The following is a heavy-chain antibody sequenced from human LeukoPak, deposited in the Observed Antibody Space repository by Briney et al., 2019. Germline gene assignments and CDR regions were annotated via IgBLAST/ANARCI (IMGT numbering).Heavy chain of an antibody. D-gene: IGHD3-10*01. V-gene: IGHV4-61*02. CDR2: IYTSGGT. Sequence: SQTLSLTCSVSGGSICSGSYYWRWIRQPPGKGLEWIVRIYTSGGTNYNPSLKSRVTISLDTSKNQFSLNLTSVTAADTAVYYCERGIYYLANDAFDIWGQGTMVTVSS. CDR3: ERGIYYLANDAFDI. J-gene: IGHJ3*02. CDR1: GGSICSGSYY.